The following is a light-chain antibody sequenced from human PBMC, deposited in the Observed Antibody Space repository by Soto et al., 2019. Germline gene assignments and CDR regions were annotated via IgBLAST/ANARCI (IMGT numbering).Light chain of an antibody. Sequence: QSALTQPASVSGSPGQPITISCTGTSTDVGRYNYVSWYQQHPGKAPKLMIYDVANRPSGVSNRFSGSKSGITASLTISGLQADDEADYYCSSYTTSSTYVFGTGTKVTVL. CDR3: SSYTTSSTYV. CDR1: STDVGRYNY. CDR2: DVA. V-gene: IGLV2-14*01. J-gene: IGLJ1*01.